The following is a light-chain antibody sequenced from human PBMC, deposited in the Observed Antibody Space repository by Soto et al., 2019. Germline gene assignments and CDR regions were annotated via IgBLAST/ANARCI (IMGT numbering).Light chain of an antibody. J-gene: IGLJ3*02. CDR3: SSYTSSFTLL. CDR1: SSDVGGYNY. Sequence: QSALTQPASVSGSPGQSITVSCTGTSSDVGGYNYVSWYQHLPGKAPKLIIYEVNNRPSGVSNRFSGSKSGNTASLTISGLQAEDEGDYYCSSYTSSFTLLFGGGTQLTVL. V-gene: IGLV2-14*01. CDR2: EVN.